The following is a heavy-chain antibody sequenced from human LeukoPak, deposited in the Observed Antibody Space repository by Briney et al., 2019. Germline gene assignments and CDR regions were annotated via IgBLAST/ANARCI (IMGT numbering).Heavy chain of an antibody. J-gene: IGHJ5*02. CDR2: ISAYNGNT. V-gene: IGHV1-18*01. CDR3: ARAPMVVAIAWFDP. CDR1: GYTFTSYG. D-gene: IGHD2-21*01. Sequence: GASVKVSCKASGYTFTSYGISWVRRAPGQGLEWMGWISAYNGNTNYAQKLQGRVTMTTDTSTSTAYMELRSLRSDDTAVYYCARAPMVVAIAWFDPWGQGTLVTVSS.